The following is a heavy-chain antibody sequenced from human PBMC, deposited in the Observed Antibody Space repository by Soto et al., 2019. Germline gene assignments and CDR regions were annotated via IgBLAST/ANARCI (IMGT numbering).Heavy chain of an antibody. CDR2: ISSSSDYI. V-gene: IGHV3-21*01. CDR3: ARELEYNWKYYGY. Sequence: EVQLVESGGGLVKPGGSLRLSCAASGFTFSSYSMSWVRQAPGKGLEWVSSISSSSDYIFYADSVKGRFTISRDNAKNSLSLQRNSLRAEDTAVYYCARELEYNWKYYGYWGQGTLVTVSS. CDR1: GFTFSSYS. J-gene: IGHJ4*02. D-gene: IGHD1-7*01.